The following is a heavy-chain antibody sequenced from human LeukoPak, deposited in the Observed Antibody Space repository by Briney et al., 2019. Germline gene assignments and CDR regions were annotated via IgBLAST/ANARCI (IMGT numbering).Heavy chain of an antibody. V-gene: IGHV3-23*01. CDR2: VSASGDRT. D-gene: IGHD3-9*01. J-gene: IGHJ4*02. Sequence: GGSLRLSCAASGFAFTTYSVSWVRQAPGMGLEWLSAVSASGDRTYYADSVKGRFTISRDNSNDTLYLQMNSLRAEDTAVYYCAQSGNFDWFDCWGQGILVTVSS. CDR1: GFAFTTYS. CDR3: AQSGNFDWFDC.